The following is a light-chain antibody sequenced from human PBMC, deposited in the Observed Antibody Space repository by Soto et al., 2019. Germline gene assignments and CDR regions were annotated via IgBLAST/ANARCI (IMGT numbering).Light chain of an antibody. J-gene: IGKJ1*01. Sequence: DIQMTQSPSSLSASVGDRVTISCRAGQSISTYLNWYQQKPGTAPRLLIYSASSVKTGVPPRFSGSGSGRDFTLTISSLRPEDIATYFCQQSYTSPPWTFGQGNKVDIK. V-gene: IGKV1-39*01. CDR3: QQSYTSPPWT. CDR2: SAS. CDR1: QSISTY.